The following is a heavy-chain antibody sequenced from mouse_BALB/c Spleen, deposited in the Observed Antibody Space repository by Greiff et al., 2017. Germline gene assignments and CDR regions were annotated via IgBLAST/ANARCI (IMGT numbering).Heavy chain of an antibody. D-gene: IGHD2-3*01. CDR3: ARPLYDGFPFAY. J-gene: IGHJ3*01. CDR1: GFAFSSYD. CDR2: ISSGGGST. Sequence: DVHLVESGGGLVKPGGSLKLSCAASGFAFSSYDMSWVRQTPEKRLEWVAYISSGGGSTYYPDTVKGRFTISRDNAKNTLYLQMSSLKSEDTAMYYCARPLYDGFPFAYWGQGTLVTVSA. V-gene: IGHV5-12-1*01.